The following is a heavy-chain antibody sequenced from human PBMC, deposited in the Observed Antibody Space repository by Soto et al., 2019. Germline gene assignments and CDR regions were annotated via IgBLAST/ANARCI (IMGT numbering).Heavy chain of an antibody. J-gene: IGHJ4*02. D-gene: IGHD6-6*01. V-gene: IGHV4-61*01. Sequence: SETLSLTCSVSGASVSSGSHYWSWIRQSPGKGLECIGLIYYSGSTNYITPLKSRVTISEDTPKNQCSLKVSSVTAADTAVYFCARDPLGYSSSHVFDRWGQGTLVTVSS. CDR2: IYYSGST. CDR3: ARDPLGYSSSHVFDR. CDR1: GASVSSGSHY.